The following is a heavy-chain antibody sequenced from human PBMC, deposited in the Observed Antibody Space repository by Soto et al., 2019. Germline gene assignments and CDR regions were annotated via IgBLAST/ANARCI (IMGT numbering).Heavy chain of an antibody. D-gene: IGHD3-22*01. CDR3: VKGELVVPKVSKFGY. CDR2: ISSNGGST. Sequence: GGSLRLSCSASGFTFSSYAMHWVRQAPGKGLEYVSAISSNGGSTYYADSVKGRFTISRDNSKNTLYLQMSSLRAEDTAVYYCVKGELVVPKVSKFGYWGQGTLVTVSS. J-gene: IGHJ4*02. CDR1: GFTFSSYA. V-gene: IGHV3-64D*06.